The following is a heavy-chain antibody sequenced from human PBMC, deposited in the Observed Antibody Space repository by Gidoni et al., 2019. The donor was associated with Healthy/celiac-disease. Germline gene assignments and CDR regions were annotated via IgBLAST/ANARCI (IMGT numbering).Heavy chain of an antibody. CDR1: GITFSSYG. Sequence: QVQPVECGGGLVQPVRSLRLSCAASGITFSSYGRHWVRQVPGKGLGWVGVIWYDGINKYYADSVKGRFTISRDNSKNTLYLQTNSLRAEDTAVYYCAREYDLGAFDIWGQGTMVTVSS. V-gene: IGHV3-33*08. J-gene: IGHJ3*02. CDR2: IWYDGINK. D-gene: IGHD7-27*01. CDR3: AREYDLGAFDI.